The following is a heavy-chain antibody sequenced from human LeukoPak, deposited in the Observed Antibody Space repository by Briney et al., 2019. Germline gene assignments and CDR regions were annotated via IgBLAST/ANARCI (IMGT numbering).Heavy chain of an antibody. V-gene: IGHV3-30*18. CDR2: TSYDGNKK. CDR3: AKDAYYYGSGSYYNVDY. J-gene: IGHJ4*02. CDR1: GFTFSSYG. Sequence: GGSLRLSCAASGFTFSSYGMHWVRQAPGKGLEWVALTSYDGNKKYYGDSVKGRFTISRDDSKNTLYLQMNSLRAEDTAVYYCAKDAYYYGSGSYYNVDYWGQGTLVTVSS. D-gene: IGHD3-10*01.